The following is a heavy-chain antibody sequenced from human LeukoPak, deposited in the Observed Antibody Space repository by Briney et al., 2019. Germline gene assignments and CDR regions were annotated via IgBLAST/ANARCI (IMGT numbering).Heavy chain of an antibody. V-gene: IGHV3-30*04. J-gene: IGHJ6*02. CDR2: ISYDGSNK. D-gene: IGHD4-17*01. CDR3: ARDNGDYSIYYGMDV. CDR1: GFTFSSYA. Sequence: GGSLRLSCAASGFTFSSYAMSWVRQAPGKGLEWVAVISYDGSNKYYADSVKGRFTISRDNSKNTLYLQMNSLRAEDTAVYYCARDNGDYSIYYGMDVWGQGTTVTVSS.